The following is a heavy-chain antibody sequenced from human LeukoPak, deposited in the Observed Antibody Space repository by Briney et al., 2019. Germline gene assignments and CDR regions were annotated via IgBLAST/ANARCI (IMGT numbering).Heavy chain of an antibody. D-gene: IGHD3-22*01. J-gene: IGHJ4*02. CDR2: IKTDGSST. CDR3: AREGHYGSSGPGIY. Sequence: PGGSLRLSCAASGFTLSSYWMHWVRQAPGKGLVWVSRIKTDGSSTFYADSVKGRFTVSRGNAKNTLYLQMNSLRAEDTAVYYCAREGHYGSSGPGIYWGQGTPVTVSS. V-gene: IGHV3-74*01. CDR1: GFTLSSYW.